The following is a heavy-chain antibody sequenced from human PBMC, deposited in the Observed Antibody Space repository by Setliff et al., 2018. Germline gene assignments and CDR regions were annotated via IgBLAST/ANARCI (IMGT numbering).Heavy chain of an antibody. CDR3: ARGIITMVRGVITFSYYFDY. Sequence: SETLSLTCTVSGGSISSYYWSWIRQPAGKGLEWIGRIYTSGSTNYNPSLKSRVTMSVDTSKNQFPLKLSSVTAADTAVYYCARGIITMVRGVITFSYYFDYWGQGTLVTVSS. CDR2: IYTSGST. D-gene: IGHD3-10*01. J-gene: IGHJ4*02. V-gene: IGHV4-4*07. CDR1: GGSISSYY.